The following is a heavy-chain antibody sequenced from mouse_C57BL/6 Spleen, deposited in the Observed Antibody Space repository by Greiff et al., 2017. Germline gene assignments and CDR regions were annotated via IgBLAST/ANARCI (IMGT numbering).Heavy chain of an antibody. V-gene: IGHV1-82*01. J-gene: IGHJ2*01. CDR2: IYPGDGGT. CDR1: GYAFSSSW. D-gene: IGHD1-1*01. Sequence: VQLQQSGPELVKPGASVKISCKASGYAFSSSWMNWVKQRPGKGLEWIGRIYPGDGGTNYNGKFKGKATLTADKSSSTAYMQLSSLTSEDSAVYFCARWDYYGSSYEYYFDYWGQGTTLTVSS. CDR3: ARWDYYGSSYEYYFDY.